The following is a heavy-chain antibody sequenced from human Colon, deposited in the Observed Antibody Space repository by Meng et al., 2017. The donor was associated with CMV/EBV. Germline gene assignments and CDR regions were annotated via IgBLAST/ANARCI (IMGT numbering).Heavy chain of an antibody. J-gene: IGHJ4*02. CDR3: AIRLGTGIAVAGSLGY. V-gene: IGHV3-23*01. Sequence: SELTFNDYARRWVRQAPGKGLEWVSGISSNGSNTDYVDSVRGRFTISRDDSKNTLYLHMKSLRPEDTAIYYCAIRLGTGIAVAGSLGYWGQGTLVTVSS. CDR2: ISSNGSNT. D-gene: IGHD6-19*01. CDR1: ELTFNDYA.